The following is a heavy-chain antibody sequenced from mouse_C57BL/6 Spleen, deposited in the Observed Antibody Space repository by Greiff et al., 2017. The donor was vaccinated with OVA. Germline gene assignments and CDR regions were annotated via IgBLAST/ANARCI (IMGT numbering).Heavy chain of an antibody. D-gene: IGHD1-1*01. Sequence: VQLQQPGAELVKPGASVKMSCKASGYTFTSYRITWVKQRPGQGLEWIGDFYPGSGSTNYNEKFKSKATLTVDTSSSTAYVQLSSLTSEDSAVYYCTREDYYGSSSFEYWGQGTTLTVAS. J-gene: IGHJ2*01. CDR3: TREDYYGSSSFEY. CDR1: GYTFTSYR. V-gene: IGHV1-55*01. CDR2: FYPGSGST.